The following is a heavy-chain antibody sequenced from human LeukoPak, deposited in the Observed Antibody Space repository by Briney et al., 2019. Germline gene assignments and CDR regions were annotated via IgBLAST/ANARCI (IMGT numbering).Heavy chain of an antibody. CDR3: ARARRQHIVVVTADYYGMDV. D-gene: IGHD2-21*02. CDR1: GGSFSSYG. V-gene: IGHV1-69*13. Sequence: ASVKVSCEASGGSFSSYGIGWVRQAPGQGLEWMGEIIPIFGTANYAQKFQGRVTITADESTSTAYMELSSLRSEDTAVYYCARARRQHIVVVTADYYGMDVWGQGTTVTVSS. CDR2: IIPIFGTA. J-gene: IGHJ6*02.